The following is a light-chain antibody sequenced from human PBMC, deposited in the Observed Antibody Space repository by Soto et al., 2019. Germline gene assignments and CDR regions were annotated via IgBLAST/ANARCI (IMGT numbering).Light chain of an antibody. CDR1: SSDVGGYNY. CDR3: SSYASSNTQV. Sequence: QSALTQPASVSGSPGQSITVSCIGTSSDVGGYNYVSWYQQHPGKAPQLMIHDVSDRPSGVSNRFSGSKSGNTASLTISGLQAEDEAYYYCSSYASSNTQVFGGGTKLTVL. V-gene: IGLV2-14*01. CDR2: DVS. J-gene: IGLJ2*01.